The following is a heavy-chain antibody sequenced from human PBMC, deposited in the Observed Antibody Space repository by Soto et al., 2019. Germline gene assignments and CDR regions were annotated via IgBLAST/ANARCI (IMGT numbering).Heavy chain of an antibody. D-gene: IGHD2-2*01. CDR2: ISSSSSTI. CDR1: GFTFSSYS. Sequence: PGGSLRLSCAASGFTFSSYSMNWARQAPGKGLEWVSYISSSSSTIYYADSVKGRFTISRDNAKNSLYLQMNNLRDEDTAVYYCAIQHQDFDYWGQGTLVTVSS. V-gene: IGHV3-48*02. CDR3: AIQHQDFDY. J-gene: IGHJ4*02.